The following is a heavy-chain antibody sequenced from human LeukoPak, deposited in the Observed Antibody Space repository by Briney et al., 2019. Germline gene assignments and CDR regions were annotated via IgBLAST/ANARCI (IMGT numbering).Heavy chain of an antibody. V-gene: IGHV3-23*01. Sequence: AGGSLRLSCAASGFTFSSYAMSWVRQAPGKGLEWVSAISDSGGSTYDADSVKGRFTISRDNSKSTLYLQMNSLRAEDTATYYCAKDSGFSVSYFSNWGQGILVTVSS. D-gene: IGHD1-26*01. CDR1: GFTFSSYA. CDR2: ISDSGGST. J-gene: IGHJ4*02. CDR3: AKDSGFSVSYFSN.